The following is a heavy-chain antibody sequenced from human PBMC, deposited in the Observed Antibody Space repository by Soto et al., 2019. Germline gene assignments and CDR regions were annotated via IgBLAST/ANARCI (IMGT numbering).Heavy chain of an antibody. V-gene: IGHV1-69*01. Sequence: QVQLVQSGAEVKKPGSSVKVSCKASGGTFSSYAISWVRQAPGQGLEWMGGIIPIFGTANYAQKFQGRVTITAEDATSTAYMELSSLGSEDTAVYYWGRDRGGGVVGATIPEYFDYWGQGTLVTVSS. CDR3: GRDRGGGVVGATIPEYFDY. J-gene: IGHJ4*02. D-gene: IGHD1-26*01. CDR1: GGTFSSYA. CDR2: IIPIFGTA.